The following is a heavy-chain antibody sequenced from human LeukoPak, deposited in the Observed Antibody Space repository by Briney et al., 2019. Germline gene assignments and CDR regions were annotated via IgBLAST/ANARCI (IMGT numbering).Heavy chain of an antibody. CDR2: IYSGGST. D-gene: IGHD3-22*01. CDR1: GFTVSSNY. J-gene: IGHJ4*02. Sequence: GGSLRLSCAASGFTVSSNYMTWVRQAPGKGLEWVSVIYSGGSTNYEDSVKGRFTISRDDSKNTVYLQMNRLRAEDTAVYYCARGLLYYHDSSGYYFDYWGQGTLVTVSS. CDR3: ARGLLYYHDSSGYYFDY. V-gene: IGHV3-66*01.